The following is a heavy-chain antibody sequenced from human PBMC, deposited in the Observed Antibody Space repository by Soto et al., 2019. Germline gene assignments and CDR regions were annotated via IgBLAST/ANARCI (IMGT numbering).Heavy chain of an antibody. J-gene: IGHJ6*03. CDR1: GFTFSSYG. V-gene: IGHV3-33*01. CDR2: IWYDGSNK. CDR3: ARSEYSSSGKGGYYYYYMDV. Sequence: QVQLVESGGGVVQPGRSLRLSCAASGFTFSSYGMHWVRQAPGKGLEWVAVIWYDGSNKYYADSVKGRFTISRDNSKNTRYLQMNSLRAEDTAVYYCARSEYSSSGKGGYYYYYMDVWGKGTTVTVSS. D-gene: IGHD6-6*01.